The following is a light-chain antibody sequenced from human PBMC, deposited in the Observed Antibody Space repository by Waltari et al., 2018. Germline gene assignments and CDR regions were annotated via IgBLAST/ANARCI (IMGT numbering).Light chain of an antibody. Sequence: QSVLTQPPSASGTPGQRGTIPCSGCNPNTGRNIVNWYPPPPGTAPKLLTYRNNQRPSGVPDRFSGSKSGTSASLAISGLQSEDEADYYCATWDDSLNGQVFGGGTKLTVL. J-gene: IGLJ3*02. V-gene: IGLV1-44*01. CDR3: ATWDDSLNGQV. CDR2: RNN. CDR1: NPNTGRNI.